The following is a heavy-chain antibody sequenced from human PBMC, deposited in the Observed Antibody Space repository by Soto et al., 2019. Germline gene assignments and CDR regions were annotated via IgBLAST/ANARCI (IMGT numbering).Heavy chain of an antibody. Sequence: ASVKVSCKASGYTFTSYGISWVRQAPGQGLEWMGWISAYNGNTNYAQKLQGRVTMTTDTSTSTAYMELRSLRSGDTAVYYCARDSIAAVGSKTNYYYCSGMDVWGQGTTVSVSS. CDR1: GYTFTSYG. CDR3: ARDSIAAVGSKTNYYYCSGMDV. J-gene: IGHJ6*02. CDR2: ISAYNGNT. V-gene: IGHV1-18*01. D-gene: IGHD6-13*01.